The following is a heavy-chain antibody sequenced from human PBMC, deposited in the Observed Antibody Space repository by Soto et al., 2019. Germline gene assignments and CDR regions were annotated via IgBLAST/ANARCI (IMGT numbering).Heavy chain of an antibody. J-gene: IGHJ6*02. CDR2: IYYSGST. CDR1: GGSISSSSYY. Sequence: PSETLSLTCTVSGGSISSSSYYWGWIRQPPGKGLEWIGSIYYSGSTYYNPSLKSRVTISVDTSKNQFSLKLSSVTAADTTVYYCARVEGIADRPYYYYGMDVWGQGTTVTVSS. CDR3: ARVEGIADRPYYYYGMDV. D-gene: IGHD6-13*01. V-gene: IGHV4-39*01.